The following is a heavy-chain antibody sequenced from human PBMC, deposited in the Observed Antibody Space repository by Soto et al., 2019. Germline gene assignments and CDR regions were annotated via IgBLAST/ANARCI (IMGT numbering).Heavy chain of an antibody. J-gene: IGHJ5*02. Sequence: QVQLVQSGAEVKKPGSSVKVSCKASGGTFSSYTISWVRQAPGQGLEWMGRIIPILGIANYAQKFQGRVTITADKSTSTDYMELRSLRSEDTAVYDCARDRSGYDTTTSYWFDPWGQGTLVTVSS. D-gene: IGHD5-12*01. CDR2: IIPILGIA. CDR1: GGTFSSYT. CDR3: ARDRSGYDTTTSYWFDP. V-gene: IGHV1-69*08.